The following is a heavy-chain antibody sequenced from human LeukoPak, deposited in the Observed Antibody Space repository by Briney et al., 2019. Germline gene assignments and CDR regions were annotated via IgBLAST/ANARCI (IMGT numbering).Heavy chain of an antibody. V-gene: IGHV1-2*04. CDR2: INANSGGT. D-gene: IGHD3-22*01. CDR1: GYTFTGYY. Sequence: ASVKVSCKASGYTFTGYYMHWVRQAPGQGLEWMGWINANSGGTNYAQKFQGWVTMTRDTSISTAYMELSRLRSDDTAVYYCAREEWDYYDSSGYYYFDYWGQGTLVTVSS. J-gene: IGHJ4*02. CDR3: AREEWDYYDSSGYYYFDY.